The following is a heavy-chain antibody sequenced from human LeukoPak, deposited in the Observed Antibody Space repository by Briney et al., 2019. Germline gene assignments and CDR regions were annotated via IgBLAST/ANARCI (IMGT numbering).Heavy chain of an antibody. CDR3: ARARDGYNHPLIDY. CDR2: IYYSGST. D-gene: IGHD5-24*01. V-gene: IGHV4-61*01. Sequence: SETLSLTCTVSGYSISSGYYWAWIRQPPGKGLEWIGYIYYSGSTNYNPSLKSRVTISVDTSKNQFSLKLSSVTAADTAVYYCARARDGYNHPLIDYWGQGTLVTVSS. J-gene: IGHJ4*02. CDR1: GYSISSGYY.